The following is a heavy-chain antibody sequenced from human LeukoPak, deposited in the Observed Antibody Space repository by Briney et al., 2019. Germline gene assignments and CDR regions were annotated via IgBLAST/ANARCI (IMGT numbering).Heavy chain of an antibody. CDR1: GFTVSSNY. Sequence: GGSLRLSCAASGFTVSSNYMRWVRQAPGEGLEWVSVIYSGGSTYYADSVKGRFTISRHNSKDTLYLQMNSLRAEDTAVYYCASVGTYSSSGSENWGQGTLVTVSS. CDR2: IYSGGST. V-gene: IGHV3-53*04. D-gene: IGHD6-6*01. J-gene: IGHJ4*02. CDR3: ASVGTYSSSGSEN.